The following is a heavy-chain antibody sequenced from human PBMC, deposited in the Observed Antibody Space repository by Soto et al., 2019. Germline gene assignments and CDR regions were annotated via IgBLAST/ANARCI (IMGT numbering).Heavy chain of an antibody. D-gene: IGHD5-12*01. Sequence: VQLVESGGGVVQPGRSLRLSCAPSGFTFSGFGMFWVRQAPGKGLEWVSFISYDGTKTYYADSMKGRFTISRDNPKSTLFLQMDSLRVDDTAVYYCAREGRWLQPPDYWGQGTLVTVSS. J-gene: IGHJ4*02. CDR1: GFTFSGFG. V-gene: IGHV3-30*03. CDR3: AREGRWLQPPDY. CDR2: ISYDGTKT.